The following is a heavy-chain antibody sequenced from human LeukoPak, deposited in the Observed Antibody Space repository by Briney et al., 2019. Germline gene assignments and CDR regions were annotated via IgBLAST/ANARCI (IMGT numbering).Heavy chain of an antibody. CDR2: ITPYNGNT. Sequence: ASVKVSCKASGYTFTSYDITWMRQAPGQGLDWMGWITPYNGNTDYVQKFQGRVTMTADTSTSTAYMELRSLTSDDTAVYYCARLNNAANFLDYWGQGSLVTVSS. D-gene: IGHD1/OR15-1a*01. J-gene: IGHJ4*02. CDR1: GYTFTSYD. CDR3: ARLNNAANFLDY. V-gene: IGHV1-18*01.